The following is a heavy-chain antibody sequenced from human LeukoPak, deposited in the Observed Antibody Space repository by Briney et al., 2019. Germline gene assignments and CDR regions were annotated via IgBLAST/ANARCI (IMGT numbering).Heavy chain of an antibody. Sequence: GGSLRLSCAASGFTFSSYAMHWVRQAPGKGLEWVAVISYDGSNKYYADSVKGRFTISRDNSKNTLYLQMNSLRAEDTAVYYRARKRVSAALGYYYYGMDVWGQGTTVTVSS. CDR3: ARKRVSAALGYYYYGMDV. J-gene: IGHJ6*02. D-gene: IGHD7-27*01. V-gene: IGHV3-30-3*01. CDR2: ISYDGSNK. CDR1: GFTFSSYA.